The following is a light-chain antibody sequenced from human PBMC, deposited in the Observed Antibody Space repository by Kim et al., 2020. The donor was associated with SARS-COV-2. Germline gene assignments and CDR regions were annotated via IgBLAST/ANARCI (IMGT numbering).Light chain of an antibody. CDR1: QGISSA. J-gene: IGKJ1*01. CDR2: GAS. V-gene: IGKV1-13*02. Sequence: LSASVGDRVTITCRASQGISSALAWYQQKPGKAPKLLIYGASSLESAVPSRFSGSGSGTEFTLTISSLQPDDVATYYCQQYSIYWTFGQGTKVELK. CDR3: QQYSIYWT.